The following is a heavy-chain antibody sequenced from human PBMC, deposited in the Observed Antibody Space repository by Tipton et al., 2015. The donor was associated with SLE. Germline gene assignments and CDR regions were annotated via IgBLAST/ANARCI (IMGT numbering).Heavy chain of an antibody. CDR1: GFTFRSYE. J-gene: IGHJ4*02. V-gene: IGHV3-48*03. CDR2: INSSGSTL. Sequence: SLRLSCAASGFTFRSYEMNWVRQAPGKGLEWVSYINSSGSTLYYADSVKGRFTISRDNAKNSLYLQMNSLRAEDTAVYYCARDSHWLEGFDYWGQGTLVTVSS. D-gene: IGHD6-19*01. CDR3: ARDSHWLEGFDY.